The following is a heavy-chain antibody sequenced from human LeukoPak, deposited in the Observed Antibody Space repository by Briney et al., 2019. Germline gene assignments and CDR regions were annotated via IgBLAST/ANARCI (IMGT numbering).Heavy chain of an antibody. CDR1: GYSFTSYW. V-gene: IGHV5-10-1*01. CDR3: ARHESLIYGSGSYYDY. CDR2: IDPSVSYT. Sequence: PGESLRISCKGSGYSFTSYWISWVRQMPGKGLEWMGRIDPSVSYTNYSPSFQGHVTISADKSISTAYLQWSSLKASDTAMYYCARHESLIYGSGSYYDYWGQGTLVTVSS. J-gene: IGHJ4*02. D-gene: IGHD3-10*01.